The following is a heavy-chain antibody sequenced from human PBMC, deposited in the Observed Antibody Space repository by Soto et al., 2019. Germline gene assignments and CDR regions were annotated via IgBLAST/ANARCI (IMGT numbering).Heavy chain of an antibody. J-gene: IGHJ5*02. Sequence: QVQLVQSGAEVKKPGASVKVSCKASGYTFTSYGISWVRQAPGQGLEWMGWISAYNGNTNYAQKLQGRVTMTTDTSXSXXYMELRSLRSDDTAVYYCAREYSWSLIRADNWFDPWGQGTLVTVSS. CDR3: AREYSWSLIRADNWFDP. CDR2: ISAYNGNT. V-gene: IGHV1-18*01. D-gene: IGHD1-26*01. CDR1: GYTFTSYG.